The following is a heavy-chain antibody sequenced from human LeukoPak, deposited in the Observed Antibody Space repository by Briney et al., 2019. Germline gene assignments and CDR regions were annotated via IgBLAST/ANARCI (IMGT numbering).Heavy chain of an antibody. CDR2: ISPNSGGT. V-gene: IGHV1-2*02. J-gene: IGHJ4*02. CDR1: GYTFTSYG. CDR3: ARDSGYCYSTSCYGGEAAY. D-gene: IGHD2-2*01. Sequence: ASVKVSCKASGYTFTSYGISWVRQAPGQGLEWMGWISPNSGGTNYAQKFQGRVTMTRYTSISTAYMELSSLRSDDTAVYYCARDSGYCYSTSCYGGEAAYWGQGTLVTVSS.